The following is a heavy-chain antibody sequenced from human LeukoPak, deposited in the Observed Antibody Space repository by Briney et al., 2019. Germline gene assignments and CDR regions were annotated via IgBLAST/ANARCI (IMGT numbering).Heavy chain of an antibody. J-gene: IGHJ4*02. V-gene: IGHV1-69*13. CDR3: AMYFEGVTSDDY. CDR2: IIPIFGTA. CDR1: GGTFSSYA. D-gene: IGHD2-8*01. Sequence: ASVKVSCKASGGTFSSYAISWVRQAPGQGLEWMGGIIPIFGTANYAQKFQGRVTITADESTSTAYMELSSLRSEDTAVHYCAMYFEGVTSDDYWGQGTLVTVSS.